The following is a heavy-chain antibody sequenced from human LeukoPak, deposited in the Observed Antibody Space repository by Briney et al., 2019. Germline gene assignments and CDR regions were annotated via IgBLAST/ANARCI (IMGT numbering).Heavy chain of an antibody. J-gene: IGHJ4*02. CDR2: INHRGST. V-gene: IGHV4-34*01. CDR3: AKYSGYYFYEYYFDY. Sequence: SETLSLTCAVYGGSFSGYYWSWIRQPPGKGPEWIGGINHRGSTNYNPSLKSRVTISVDTSKNQFSLKLNSVTAADTAVYYCAKYSGYYFYEYYFDYWGQGTLVTVSS. CDR1: GGSFSGYY. D-gene: IGHD3-22*01.